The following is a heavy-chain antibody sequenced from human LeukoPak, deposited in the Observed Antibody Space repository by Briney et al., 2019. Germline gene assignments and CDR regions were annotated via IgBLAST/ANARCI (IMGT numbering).Heavy chain of an antibody. J-gene: IGHJ5*02. CDR1: GGSISSSSCY. CDR3: ARPTAGQQIYYESSPGWFDP. CDR2: IYYSGST. V-gene: IGHV4-39*01. D-gene: IGHD3-22*01. Sequence: PSETLSLTCTVSGGSISSSSCYWGWIRQPPGKGLEWIGSIYYSGSTYYNPSLKSRVTISVDTSKNQFSLKLSSVTAADTAVYYCARPTAGQQIYYESSPGWFDPWGQGTLVTVSS.